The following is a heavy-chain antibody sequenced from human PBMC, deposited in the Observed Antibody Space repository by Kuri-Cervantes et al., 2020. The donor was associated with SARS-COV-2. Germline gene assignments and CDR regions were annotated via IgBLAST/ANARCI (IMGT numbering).Heavy chain of an antibody. Sequence: SETLSLTCTVSGGSISSYYWSWIRQPAGKGLEWIGRIYTSGSTNYNPSLKSRVTMSVDTSKNQFSLKLSSVTAADTAVYYCAKVREWELLASPDYWGQGTLVTVSS. V-gene: IGHV4-4*07. CDR1: GGSISSYY. CDR3: AKVREWELLASPDY. J-gene: IGHJ4*02. CDR2: IYTSGST. D-gene: IGHD1-26*01.